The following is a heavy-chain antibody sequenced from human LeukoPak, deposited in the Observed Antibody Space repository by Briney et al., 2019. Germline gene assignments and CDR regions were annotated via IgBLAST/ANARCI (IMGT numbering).Heavy chain of an antibody. CDR1: GGSISSYY. CDR3: ARAGYSSSFYAFDI. Sequence: SETLSLTCTVSGGSISSYYWSWIRQPPGKGLEWIGEINHSGSTNYNPSLKSRVTISVDTSKNQFSLKLSSVTAADTAVYYCARAGYSSSFYAFDIWGQGTMVTVSS. J-gene: IGHJ3*02. V-gene: IGHV4-34*01. D-gene: IGHD6-13*01. CDR2: INHSGST.